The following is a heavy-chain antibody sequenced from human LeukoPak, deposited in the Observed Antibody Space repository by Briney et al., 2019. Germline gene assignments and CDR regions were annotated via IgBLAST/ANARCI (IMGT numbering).Heavy chain of an antibody. J-gene: IGHJ4*02. Sequence: PGGSLRLSCAASGFTFSHAWMSWVRQAPGKGLEWVGRIENKTDGGTTDYAAPVKGRFTISRDDSKNTLYLQMNSLKIEDTAVYYCTTDGQWPDYRGQGTLVTVPS. V-gene: IGHV3-15*04. CDR2: IENKTDGGTT. CDR1: GFTFSHAW. D-gene: IGHD6-19*01. CDR3: TTDGQWPDY.